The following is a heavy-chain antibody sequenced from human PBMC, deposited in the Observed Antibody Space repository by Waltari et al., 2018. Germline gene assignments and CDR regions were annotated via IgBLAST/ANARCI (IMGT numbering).Heavy chain of an antibody. V-gene: IGHV3-21*01. CDR3: AKGIAAAGLYYFDY. D-gene: IGHD6-13*01. CDR2: ISSSSSYI. CDR1: GFTFSSYS. J-gene: IGHJ4*02. Sequence: EVQLVESGGGLVKPGGSLRLSCAASGFTFSSYSMNWVRQAPGKGLEWVSSISSSSSYIYYADSVKGRFTISRDNAKNSLYLQMNSLRAEDTAVYYCAKGIAAAGLYYFDYWGQGTLVTVSS.